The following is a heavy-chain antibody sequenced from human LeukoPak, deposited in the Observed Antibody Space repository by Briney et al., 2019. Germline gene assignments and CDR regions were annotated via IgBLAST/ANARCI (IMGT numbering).Heavy chain of an antibody. CDR2: ISTSGSTI. J-gene: IGHJ5*02. V-gene: IGHV3-48*03. CDR3: ARGTGYCLDP. Sequence: GGSLRLSCAASGFTFSTYEMNWVRQAPGKRLEWVSYISTSGSTIYYADSVKGRFTISRDNAKNSLYLQMNSLRAEDTAIYYRARGTGYCLDPWGQGTLVTVSS. CDR1: GFTFSTYE. D-gene: IGHD2-2*03.